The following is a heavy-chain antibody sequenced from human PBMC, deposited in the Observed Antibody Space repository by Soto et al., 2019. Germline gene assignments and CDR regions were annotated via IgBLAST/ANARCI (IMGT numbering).Heavy chain of an antibody. Sequence: EVQLLESGGGLVQPGGSLRLSCAASGFTFSSYAMSWVRQAPGKGLEWVSGISGSGISTYYADSVKGRFTISRDNSKNTRYLQMNSLRAEDTAAYYCAKEVGYSSGWSEFDYWGQGTLVTVSS. D-gene: IGHD6-19*01. CDR3: AKEVGYSSGWSEFDY. J-gene: IGHJ4*02. V-gene: IGHV3-23*01. CDR1: GFTFSSYA. CDR2: ISGSGIST.